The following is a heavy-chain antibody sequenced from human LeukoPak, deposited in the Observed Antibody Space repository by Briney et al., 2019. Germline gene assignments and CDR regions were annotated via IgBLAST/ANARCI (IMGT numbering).Heavy chain of an antibody. V-gene: IGHV3-53*01. D-gene: IGHD3-10*01. CDR3: ARELLWFGEAAGFDP. J-gene: IGHJ5*02. Sequence: GGSLRLSCAASGFTVSSNYMSWVRQAPGRGLEWVSVIYSGGSTYYADSVKGRFTISRDNSKNTLYLQMNSLRAEDTAVYYCARELLWFGEAAGFDPWGQGTLVTVSS. CDR1: GFTVSSNY. CDR2: IYSGGST.